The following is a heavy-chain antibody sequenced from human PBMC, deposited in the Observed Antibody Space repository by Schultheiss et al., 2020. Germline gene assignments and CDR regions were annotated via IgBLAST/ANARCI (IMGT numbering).Heavy chain of an antibody. D-gene: IGHD6-19*01. Sequence: SETLSLTCTVSGGSISSSNWWSWVHQPPGKGLEWIGEINHSVSTNYNPSLKSRVTISVDTSKNQFSLKLSSVTAADTAVYYCARKPHPLFYSSGTYFDYLGEGTKVTVAS. CDR3: ARKPHPLFYSSGTYFDY. CDR1: GGSISSSNW. CDR2: INHSVST. V-gene: IGHV4-4*02. J-gene: IGHJ4*02.